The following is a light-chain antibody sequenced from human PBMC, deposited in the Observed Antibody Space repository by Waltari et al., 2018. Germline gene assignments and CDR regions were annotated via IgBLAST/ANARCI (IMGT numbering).Light chain of an antibody. V-gene: IGLV2-23*02. Sequence: QSGLTQPASVSGSPGQSITIPCTGTSSDVGNYNLVPWYQQYQSKAPKLMVYEVTKRTSGVSDRFSGSKSGNTASLTIYGLQSEDEADYYCCSYAGLGIYVFGTGTKVTVL. CDR1: SSDVGNYNL. CDR3: CSYAGLGIYV. CDR2: EVT. J-gene: IGLJ1*01.